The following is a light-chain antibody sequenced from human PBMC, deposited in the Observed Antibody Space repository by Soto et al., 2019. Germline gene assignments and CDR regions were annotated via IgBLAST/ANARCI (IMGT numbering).Light chain of an antibody. J-gene: IGLJ1*01. CDR3: QSYDSSLRSV. V-gene: IGLV1-40*01. Sequence: QSALTQPPSVSGAPGQRVTISCTGSSSNIGAGYDVHWYQQLPGTAPKLLIYGNSNRPSGVPDRFSGSKSGTSASLAITGLQAEDEAAYYCQSYDSSLRSVFGTGTKVTVL. CDR2: GNS. CDR1: SSNIGAGYD.